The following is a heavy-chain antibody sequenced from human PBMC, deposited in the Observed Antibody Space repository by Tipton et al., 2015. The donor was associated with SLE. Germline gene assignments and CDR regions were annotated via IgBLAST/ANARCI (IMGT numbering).Heavy chain of an antibody. V-gene: IGHV4-31*03. D-gene: IGHD6-6*01. J-gene: IGHJ6*04. CDR3: ARDRSSSPGYMDV. CDR2: IFHSGNT. Sequence: TLSLTCTVSGGSSSSGDYPWISSGGYYWSWIRQHPGKGLEWIGFIFHSGNTYYNPSLKSRVFISVDTSKNQFSLRVNSVTAADTAVYYCARDRSSSPGYMDVLGRGTTVIVSS. CDR1: GGSSSSGDYPWISSGGYY.